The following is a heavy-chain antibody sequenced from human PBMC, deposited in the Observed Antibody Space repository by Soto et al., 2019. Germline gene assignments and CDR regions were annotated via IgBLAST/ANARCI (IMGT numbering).Heavy chain of an antibody. D-gene: IGHD3-3*01. CDR2: ISGSGGST. J-gene: IGHJ4*02. V-gene: IGHV3-23*01. CDR1: GFTFSSYA. Sequence: PGGSLRLSCAASGFTFSSYAMSWVRQAPGKGLEWVSAISGSGGSTYYADSVKGRFTISRDNSKNTLYLQMNSLRAEDTAVYYCAKDVIFGVVIKPLYYFDYWGQGTLVTVSS. CDR3: AKDVIFGVVIKPLYYFDY.